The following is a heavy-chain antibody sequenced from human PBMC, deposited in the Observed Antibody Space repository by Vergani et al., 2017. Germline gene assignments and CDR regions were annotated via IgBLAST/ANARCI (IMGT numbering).Heavy chain of an antibody. CDR1: GFTFSTYA. CDR2: ISGSGGST. V-gene: IGHV3-23*01. D-gene: IGHD6-13*01. J-gene: IGHJ5*02. Sequence: EVQLLESGGSLKQPGGSVRLSCAASGFTFSTYAMSWVRQAPGKGLEWVSAISGSGGSTYYADSVKGRFTISRDNSKNTLYLQMNSLRAEDTAVYYCAKGRIAAAGRLWFDPWGQGTLVTVSS. CDR3: AKGRIAAAGRLWFDP.